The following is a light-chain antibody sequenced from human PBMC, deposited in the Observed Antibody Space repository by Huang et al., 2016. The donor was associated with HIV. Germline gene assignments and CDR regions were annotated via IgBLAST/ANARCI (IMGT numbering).Light chain of an antibody. CDR1: QSVSSY. J-gene: IGKJ4*01. V-gene: IGKV3-11*01. CDR3: QQRTNWPLT. Sequence: EIVLTQSPATLSLSPGERATLSCRASQSVSSYLAWYQQKPGQAPRLRIYDASNRATGIPARFSGSGSGTDFTLTISSLEPEDFAVYSCQQRTNWPLTFGGGTKVEIK. CDR2: DAS.